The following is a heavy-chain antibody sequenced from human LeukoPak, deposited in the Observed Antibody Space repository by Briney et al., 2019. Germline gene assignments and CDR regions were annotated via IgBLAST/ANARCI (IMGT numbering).Heavy chain of an antibody. CDR3: ARDTQYQLLDI. CDR2: IIPIFGTA. D-gene: IGHD2-2*01. J-gene: IGHJ4*02. CDR1: GGTFSSYA. Sequence: ASVKVSCKASGGTFSSYAISWVRQAPGQGFEWMGGIIPIFGTANYAQKFQGRVTITADESTSTAYMELSSLRSEDTAVYYCARDTQYQLLDIWGQGTLVTVSS. V-gene: IGHV1-69*13.